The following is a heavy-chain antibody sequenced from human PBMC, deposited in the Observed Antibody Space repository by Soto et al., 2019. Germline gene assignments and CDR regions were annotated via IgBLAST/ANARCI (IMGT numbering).Heavy chain of an antibody. CDR3: ARYHGDYYYYYGMDV. CDR2: ISAYNGTT. V-gene: IGHV1-18*01. J-gene: IGHJ6*04. D-gene: IGHD4-17*01. CDR1: GYTFPSYV. Sequence: ASVQVSCKASGYTFPSYVISWVRQAPGQGLEWMGWISAYNGTTNYAQKLQGRVTMTTDTSTSTAYMVLRSLRSDDTAVYYCARYHGDYYYYYGMDVWGKGTRVT.